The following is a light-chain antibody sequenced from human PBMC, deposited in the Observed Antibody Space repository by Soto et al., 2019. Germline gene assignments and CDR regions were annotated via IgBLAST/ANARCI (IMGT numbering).Light chain of an antibody. J-gene: IGKJ4*01. CDR1: QSINNY. V-gene: IGKV1-39*01. CDR2: AAS. CDR3: QQSYGTPLT. Sequence: DMEMTQSPSSLSASVGDRVTITCRASQSINNYLNWYQHKPGKVPTLLIYAASSLQSGFPTRFSGSGSGTDFTLTINSLPPEDFATYYCQQSYGTPLTFGGGTKIEIK.